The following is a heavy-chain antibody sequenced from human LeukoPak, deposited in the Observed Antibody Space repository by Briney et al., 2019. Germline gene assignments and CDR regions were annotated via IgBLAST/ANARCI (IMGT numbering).Heavy chain of an antibody. J-gene: IGHJ3*02. V-gene: IGHV3-66*01. CDR2: IYSGGST. CDR1: GFLFSKSA. CDR3: ARDLKTDDAFDI. Sequence: PGGSLRLSCEASGFLFSKSAMTWVRQAPGKGLEWVSVIYSGGSTYYADSVKGRFTISRDNSKNTLYLQMNSLRAEDTAVYYCARDLKTDDAFDIWGQGTMVTVSS.